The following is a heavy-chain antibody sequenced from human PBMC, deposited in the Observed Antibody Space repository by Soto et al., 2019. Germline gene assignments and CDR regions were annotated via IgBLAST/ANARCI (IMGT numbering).Heavy chain of an antibody. Sequence: SETLSLTCAVYGGSFSGYYWSWIRQPPGKGLEWIGEINHSGSTNYNPSLKSRVTISVDTSKNQFSLKLSSVTAADTAVYYCARVGYSYGNWGLGTLVTVSS. J-gene: IGHJ4*02. D-gene: IGHD5-18*01. V-gene: IGHV4-34*01. CDR3: ARVGYSYGN. CDR1: GGSFSGYY. CDR2: INHSGST.